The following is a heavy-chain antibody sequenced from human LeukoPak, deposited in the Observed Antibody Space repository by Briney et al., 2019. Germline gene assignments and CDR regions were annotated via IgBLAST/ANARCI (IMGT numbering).Heavy chain of an antibody. CDR2: IKQDGSDK. D-gene: IGHD1-14*01. CDR1: GFTFTKYW. V-gene: IGHV3-7*01. CDR3: AREVWGPEF. Sequence: GGSLRLSCAASGFTFTKYWMTWVRQAPGKGLEWVGNIKQDGSDKNYMDSVKGRFTISRDNTKNSVYLQMSGLRAEDTAVYYCAREVWGPEFWGQGTLVTVSS. J-gene: IGHJ4*02.